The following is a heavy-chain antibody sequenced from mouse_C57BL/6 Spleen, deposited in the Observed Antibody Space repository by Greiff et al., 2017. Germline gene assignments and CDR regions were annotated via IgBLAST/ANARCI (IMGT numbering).Heavy chain of an antibody. CDR1: GFTFSDYG. J-gene: IGHJ1*03. CDR3: EREGGDTVVATGYWDFDV. Sequence: EVHLVESGGGLVKPGGSLKLSCAASGFTFSDYGMHWVRQAPGKGLEWVAYISSGSSTIYYADTVKGRFTISRDNAKNTLFLQMTSLRSEDTAMYYCEREGGDTVVATGYWDFDVWGKGTTVTVSS. CDR2: ISSGSSTI. V-gene: IGHV5-17*01. D-gene: IGHD1-1*01.